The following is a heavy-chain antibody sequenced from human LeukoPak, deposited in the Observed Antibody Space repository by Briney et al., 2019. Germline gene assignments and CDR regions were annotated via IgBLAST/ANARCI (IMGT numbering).Heavy chain of an antibody. CDR3: AKAEQWLTGGLTG. Sequence: GGSLRLSCAASGFTFSSYGMHWVRQAPGKGLEWVAFIRYDGSNKYYADSVKGRFTISRDNSKNTLYLQMNSLRAEDTAVYYCAKAEQWLTGGLTGWGQGTLVTVSS. D-gene: IGHD6-19*01. V-gene: IGHV3-30*02. CDR1: GFTFSSYG. CDR2: IRYDGSNK. J-gene: IGHJ4*02.